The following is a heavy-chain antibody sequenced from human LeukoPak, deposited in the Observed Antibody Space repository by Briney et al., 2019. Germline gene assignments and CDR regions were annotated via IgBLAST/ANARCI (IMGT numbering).Heavy chain of an antibody. CDR1: GYTFTSYY. V-gene: IGHV1-46*01. D-gene: IGHD3-10*01. CDR2: INPSGGST. J-gene: IGHJ4*02. CDR3: ARAYPLLWFGEFLYYFDY. Sequence: ASVKVSCKASGYTFTSYYMHWVRQAPGQGLEWMGIINPSGGSTSYAQKFQGRITMTSDMSTSTVYMELSSLRSDDTAVYFCARAYPLLWFGEFLYYFDYWGQGPRSPSPQ.